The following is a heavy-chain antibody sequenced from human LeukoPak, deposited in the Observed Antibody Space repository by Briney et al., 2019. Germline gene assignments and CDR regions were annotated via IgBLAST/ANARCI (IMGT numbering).Heavy chain of an antibody. Sequence: GGSLRLSCAASGFTFSSYGMSWVRRAPGKGLEWVSAISGSGGSTYYADSVKGRFTISRDNSRNTLYLQMNSLRAEDTAVYYCAKSTPSEYSGSYHGAFDIWGQGTMVTVSS. V-gene: IGHV3-23*01. CDR1: GFTFSSYG. J-gene: IGHJ3*02. CDR2: ISGSGGST. CDR3: AKSTPSEYSGSYHGAFDI. D-gene: IGHD1-26*01.